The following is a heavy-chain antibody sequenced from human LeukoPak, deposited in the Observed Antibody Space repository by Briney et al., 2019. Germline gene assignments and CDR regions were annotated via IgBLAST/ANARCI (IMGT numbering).Heavy chain of an antibody. CDR1: GFTFSDYY. D-gene: IGHD5-12*01. CDR2: ISSSGSTI. Sequence: PGGSLRLSCAASGFTFSDYYMSWLRQAPGKGLEWVSYISSSGSTIYYADSVKGRFTISRDNAKNSLYLQMNSLGAEDTAVYYCARVGSGYDSYLDYWGQGTLVTVSS. J-gene: IGHJ4*02. V-gene: IGHV3-11*01. CDR3: ARVGSGYDSYLDY.